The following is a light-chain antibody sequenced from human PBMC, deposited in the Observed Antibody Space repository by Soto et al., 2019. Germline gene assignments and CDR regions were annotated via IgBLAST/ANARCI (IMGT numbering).Light chain of an antibody. J-gene: IGKJ4*01. Sequence: VLTQSPGALSLSPGEEATLSCRARQAVTTRYLAWYQQRPGQSPRLLIYGASNRATGIPDRFSGSGSGTDFTLTISGLEPEDFAVYYCQQYGNSPLPFGGGTKVDI. CDR3: QQYGNSPLP. CDR1: QAVTTRY. CDR2: GAS. V-gene: IGKV3-20*01.